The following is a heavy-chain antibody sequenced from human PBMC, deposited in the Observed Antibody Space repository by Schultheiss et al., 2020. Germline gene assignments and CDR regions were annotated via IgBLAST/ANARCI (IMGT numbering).Heavy chain of an antibody. J-gene: IGHJ6*02. D-gene: IGHD2-2*02. CDR3: ARGSTSCYTPPCYSGMDV. V-gene: IGHV3-53*01. Sequence: GESLKISCAASGFTVSSNYMTWVRQAPGKGLEWVSVIYSGGSTYYAASVKGRFTISRDNSKNTLYLQMNSLRAEDTAVYYCARGSTSCYTPPCYSGMDVWGQGTTVTVSS. CDR2: IYSGGST. CDR1: GFTVSSNY.